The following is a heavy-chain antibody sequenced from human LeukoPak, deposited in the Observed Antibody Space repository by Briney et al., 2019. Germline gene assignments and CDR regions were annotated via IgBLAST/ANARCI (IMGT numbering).Heavy chain of an antibody. CDR3: ARPYYSGGLRWFGESHYVKDV. V-gene: IGHV3-48*04. CDR1: GFTFRSYA. Sequence: GGSLRLSCAASGFTFRSYAMSWVRQAPGKGLEWVSYISSSSSTIYYADSVKGRFTNSRGNAKNSLYLQMNSLSAEDTAVYYCARPYYSGGLRWFGESHYVKDVWGQGTTVTVSS. J-gene: IGHJ6*02. CDR2: ISSSSSTI. D-gene: IGHD3-10*01.